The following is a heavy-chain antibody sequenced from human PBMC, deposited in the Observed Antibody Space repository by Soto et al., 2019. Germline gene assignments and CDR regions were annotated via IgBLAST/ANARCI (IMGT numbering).Heavy chain of an antibody. D-gene: IGHD3-10*01. V-gene: IGHV1-18*01. J-gene: IGHJ5*01. CDR3: ARGVGSGTYYNQYNWFDP. CDR1: GYTFTNYG. Sequence: GASVKVSCKASGYTFTNYGISWVRQAPGQGLEWMGWINTYNGNTNHAQKLQGRVTMTTDTSTSTAYMELRSLRSDDTAVYYCARGVGSGTYYNQYNWFDPWGQGTTVTVSS. CDR2: INTYNGNT.